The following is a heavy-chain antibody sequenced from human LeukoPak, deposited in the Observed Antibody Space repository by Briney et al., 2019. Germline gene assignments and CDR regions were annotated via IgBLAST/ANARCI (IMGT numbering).Heavy chain of an antibody. CDR3: ARVTMVRGFDY. Sequence: GGSLRLSCAASGFTFSSYSMNWVRQAPGKGLEWVSSISSSSSYIYYADSVKGRFTISRDNAKNSLYLQMNSLRAEDTAVYYCARVTMVRGFDYWGQGPLVTVSS. CDR1: GFTFSSYS. J-gene: IGHJ4*02. CDR2: ISSSSSYI. V-gene: IGHV3-21*01. D-gene: IGHD3-10*01.